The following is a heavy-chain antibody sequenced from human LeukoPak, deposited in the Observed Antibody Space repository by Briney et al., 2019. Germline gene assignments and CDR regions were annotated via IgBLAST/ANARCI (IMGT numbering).Heavy chain of an antibody. CDR1: GFTFSSYG. Sequence: PGGSLRLSCAASGFTFSSYGMHWVRQAPGKGLEWVAVISYDGSNKYYADSVKGRFTISRDNSKNTLYLQMNSLRAEDTAVYYCTRDDVLSGYVPYYYAMDVWGQGTTVTVSS. D-gene: IGHD5-12*01. V-gene: IGHV3-30*03. CDR2: ISYDGSNK. CDR3: TRDDVLSGYVPYYYAMDV. J-gene: IGHJ6*02.